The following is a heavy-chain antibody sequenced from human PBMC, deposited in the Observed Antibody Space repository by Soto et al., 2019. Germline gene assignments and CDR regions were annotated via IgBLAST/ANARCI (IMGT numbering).Heavy chain of an antibody. CDR2: IIPIFRST. D-gene: IGHD3-10*01. CDR1: GGTFSSDA. V-gene: IGHV1-69*12. CDR3: ARHYYGSGSDPWFDP. J-gene: IGHJ5*02. Sequence: QVQLVQSGAEVKKPGSSVKVSCKASGGTFSSDAISWVRQAPGRGLEYMGGIIPIFRSTNYAQKFQGRVTLTAADSTITSYMELTSLTSEDTAVYYCARHYYGSGSDPWFDPWGQGTLVTVSS.